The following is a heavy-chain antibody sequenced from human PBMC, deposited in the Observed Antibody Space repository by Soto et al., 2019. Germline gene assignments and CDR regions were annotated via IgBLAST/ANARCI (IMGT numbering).Heavy chain of an antibody. J-gene: IGHJ4*02. CDR3: VVSRVWGAFHY. CDR2: INVINGNA. D-gene: IGHD3-16*01. Sequence: ASVKVSCKASGYTFTSYDMHWVRQAPGQRLEWMGRINVINGNACYSQRFQGSATFTRDTSASTGYMELSSLISGDTAVYYCVVSRVWGAFHYGGQGTVVTAPQ. V-gene: IGHV1-3*01. CDR1: GYTFTSYD.